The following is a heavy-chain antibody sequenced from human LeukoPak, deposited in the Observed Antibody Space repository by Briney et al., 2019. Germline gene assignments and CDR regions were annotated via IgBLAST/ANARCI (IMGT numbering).Heavy chain of an antibody. Sequence: GGSLRLSCGASGISVSNNYMGWVRQAPGKGLEWVAVIWYDGSNKYYADSVKGRFTISRDNSKNTLYLQMNSLRAEDTAVYYCARDLCGGDCYSYYYYGMDVWGQGTTVTVSS. CDR2: IWYDGSNK. CDR1: GISVSNNY. D-gene: IGHD2-21*02. J-gene: IGHJ6*02. V-gene: IGHV3-33*08. CDR3: ARDLCGGDCYSYYYYGMDV.